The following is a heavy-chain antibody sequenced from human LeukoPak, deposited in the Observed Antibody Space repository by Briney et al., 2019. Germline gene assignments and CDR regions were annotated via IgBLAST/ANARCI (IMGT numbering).Heavy chain of an antibody. CDR1: GYTFTRYA. J-gene: IGHJ6*02. CDR3: ARFPGLDYDFWSGYYLDYYYYGMDV. D-gene: IGHD3-3*01. Sequence: ASVKVSCKASGYTFTRYAINWLRQAPGQGLEWMGWINMYTANPAYAQGFTGRFVFSLDTSVSTAYLQISSLKAEDTAVYYCARFPGLDYDFWSGYYLDYYYYGMDVWGQGTTVTVSS. CDR2: INMYTANP. V-gene: IGHV7-4-1*02.